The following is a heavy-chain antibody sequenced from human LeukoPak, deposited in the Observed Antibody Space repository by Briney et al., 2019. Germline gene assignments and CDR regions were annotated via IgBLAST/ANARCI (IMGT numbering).Heavy chain of an antibody. D-gene: IGHD2-15*01. V-gene: IGHV3-21*01. CDR2: ISSSSSYI. CDR1: GFTFSSYS. Sequence: GGSLRLSCAASGFTFSSYSMNWVRQAPGKGLEWVSSISSSSSYIYYADSVKGRFTISRDNAKNSLYLRMNSLRAEDTAVYYCASACSGGSCYSRYYYYGMDVWGKGTTVTVSS. CDR3: ASACSGGSCYSRYYYYGMDV. J-gene: IGHJ6*04.